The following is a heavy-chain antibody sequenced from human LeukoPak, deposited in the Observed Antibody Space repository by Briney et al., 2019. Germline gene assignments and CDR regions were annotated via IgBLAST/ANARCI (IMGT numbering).Heavy chain of an antibody. CDR1: GGSLSSGDYY. CDR2: IYYSGST. J-gene: IGHJ4*02. CDR3: ARGGWYLDY. D-gene: IGHD6-19*01. Sequence: SETLSLTCTVSGGSLSSGDYYWSWIRQPPGKGLEWIGYIYYSGSTNYNPSLKSRVTISVDTSKNQFSLKLNSVTAADTAVYYCARGGWYLDYWGQGTPVILSS. V-gene: IGHV4-61*08.